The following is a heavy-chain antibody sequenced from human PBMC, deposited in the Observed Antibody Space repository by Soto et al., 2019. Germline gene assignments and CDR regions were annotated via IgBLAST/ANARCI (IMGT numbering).Heavy chain of an antibody. CDR1: GGSISGGAYY. CDR2: IYYSGST. V-gene: IGHV4-31*03. D-gene: IGHD3-10*01. J-gene: IGHJ6*02. Sequence: SETLSLTCSVSGGSISGGAYYWSWIRQHPGKGLEWIGYIYYSGSTYYNPSLKSRVSISVETSQNQFSLKLTSVTAADTAVYYCARGGSESYPLEYYYGMAVWGQGTTVTVSS. CDR3: ARGGSESYPLEYYYGMAV.